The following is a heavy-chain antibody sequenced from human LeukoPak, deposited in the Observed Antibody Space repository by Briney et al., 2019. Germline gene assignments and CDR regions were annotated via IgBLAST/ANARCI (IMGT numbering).Heavy chain of an antibody. V-gene: IGHV3-30*18. CDR2: ISYDGSNK. CDR1: GFTFSSYG. Sequence: GRSLRLSCAASGFTFSSYGMHWVRQAPGKGLEWVAVISYDGSNKYYADSVKGRFTISRDNSKNTLYLQMNSLRAEDTAVYYCAKGHAPGILVVPAADYWGQGTLVTVSS. D-gene: IGHD2-2*01. J-gene: IGHJ4*02. CDR3: AKGHAPGILVVPAADY.